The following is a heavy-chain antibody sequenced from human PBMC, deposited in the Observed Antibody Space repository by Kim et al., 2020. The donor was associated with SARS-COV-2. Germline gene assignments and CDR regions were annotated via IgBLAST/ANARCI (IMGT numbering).Heavy chain of an antibody. V-gene: IGHV4-34*01. Sequence: SETLSLTCAVYGGSFSGYYWSWIRQPPGKGLEWIGEINHSGSTNYNPSLKSRVTISVDTSKNQFSLKLSSVTAADTAVYYCARARPKLSEYFDLWGRGTLVTVSS. J-gene: IGHJ2*01. CDR2: INHSGST. D-gene: IGHD1-1*01. CDR1: GGSFSGYY. CDR3: ARARPKLSEYFDL.